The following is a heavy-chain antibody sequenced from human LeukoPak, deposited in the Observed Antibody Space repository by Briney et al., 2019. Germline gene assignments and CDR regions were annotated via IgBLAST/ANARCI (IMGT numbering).Heavy chain of an antibody. D-gene: IGHD4-17*01. Sequence: ASVKVSCKASGYTFTSYYMHWVRQAPGQGLEWMGIINPSGGSTSYAQKFQGRVTMTRDTFTSTVYMELSSLRSEDTAVYYCARGGASYGDYYGMDVWGQGTTVTVSS. CDR3: ARGGASYGDYYGMDV. CDR1: GYTFTSYY. J-gene: IGHJ6*02. CDR2: INPSGGST. V-gene: IGHV1-46*01.